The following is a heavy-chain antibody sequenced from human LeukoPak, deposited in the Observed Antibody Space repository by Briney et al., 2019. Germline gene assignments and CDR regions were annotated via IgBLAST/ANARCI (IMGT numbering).Heavy chain of an antibody. D-gene: IGHD3-10*02. Sequence: GGSLRLSCAASGFTFSSYGTHWVRQAPGKGLEWVAVISSDGRNQYFVDSVKGRFTISRDNSMNTLYLQMNSLRAEDTAVYYCAKDRNYVGTLDHWGQGTLVTVSS. CDR1: GFTFSSYG. CDR2: ISSDGRNQ. V-gene: IGHV3-30*18. J-gene: IGHJ4*02. CDR3: AKDRNYVGTLDH.